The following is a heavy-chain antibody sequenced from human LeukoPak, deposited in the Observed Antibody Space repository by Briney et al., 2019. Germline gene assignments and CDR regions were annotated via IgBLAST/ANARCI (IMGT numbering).Heavy chain of an antibody. CDR1: GFTVSSNY. J-gene: IGHJ4*02. Sequence: GGSLRLSCAASGFTVSSNYMSWVRQAPGKGLEWVSVIYSGGSTYYADSVKGRFTISRDNSKNTLYLQMNSLRAEDTAVYYCAKDRGGGGSAFDYWGQGTLVTVSS. CDR2: IYSGGST. V-gene: IGHV3-66*01. D-gene: IGHD2-15*01. CDR3: AKDRGGGGSAFDY.